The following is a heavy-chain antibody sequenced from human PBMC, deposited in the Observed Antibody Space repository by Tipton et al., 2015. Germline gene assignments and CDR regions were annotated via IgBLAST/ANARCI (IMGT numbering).Heavy chain of an antibody. Sequence: SLRLSCATSGFTFSTYAMSWVRQAPGKGLEWVSTISGNGFSTYYADSLKGRFTISRDNAKNSLYLQMNSLRPEDTALYYCANLGFWSGRGYYYGTDVWGQGTTVTVSS. CDR1: GFTFSTYA. CDR3: ANLGFWSGRGYYYGTDV. J-gene: IGHJ6*02. V-gene: IGHV3-23*01. D-gene: IGHD3-3*01. CDR2: ISGNGFST.